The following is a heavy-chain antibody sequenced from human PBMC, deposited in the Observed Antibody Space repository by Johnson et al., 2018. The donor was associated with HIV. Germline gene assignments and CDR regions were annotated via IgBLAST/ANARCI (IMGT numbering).Heavy chain of an antibody. D-gene: IGHD4-17*01. CDR3: ARGEDGVDAFDI. CDR1: GFTFSSYA. V-gene: IGHV3-30*14. Sequence: QVQLVESGGGLVKPGGSLRLSCAVSGFTFSSYAMHWVRQAPGKGLEWVAVISYDGSNKYYADSVKGRFTISRDNSKNTLYRQMNSLRAEDTAVYYCARGEDGVDAFDIWGQGTMVTVSS. CDR2: ISYDGSNK. J-gene: IGHJ3*02.